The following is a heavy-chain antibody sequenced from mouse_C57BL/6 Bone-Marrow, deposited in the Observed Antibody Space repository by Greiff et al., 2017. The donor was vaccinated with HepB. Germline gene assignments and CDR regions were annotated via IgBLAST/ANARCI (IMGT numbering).Heavy chain of an antibody. CDR1: GYTFTSYG. CDR3: ARHYGLFDY. CDR2: IYPRSGNT. D-gene: IGHD1-1*02. J-gene: IGHJ2*01. Sequence: QVQLQQSGAELARPGASVKLSCKASGYTFTSYGISWVKQRTGQGLEWIGEIYPRSGNTYYNEKFKGKATLTADKSSSTAYMELRSLTSEDSAVYVCARHYGLFDYWGQGTTLTVSS. V-gene: IGHV1-81*01.